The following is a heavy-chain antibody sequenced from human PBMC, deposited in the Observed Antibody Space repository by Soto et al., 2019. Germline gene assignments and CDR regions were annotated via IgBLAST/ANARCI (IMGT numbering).Heavy chain of an antibody. CDR1: GFTFSSYG. V-gene: IGHV3-33*01. CDR3: ERDGDVNTGFGKDY. J-gene: IGHJ4*02. D-gene: IGHD3-16*01. Sequence: GSLRLSCAASGFTFSSYGMHWVRQAPGKGLEWVAFIWHDGGNKFYAESVKGRFTISRDNSKNTLYLQMTSLSAEDTAMYYRERDGDVNTGFGKDYWGQGTLVTVSS. CDR2: IWHDGGNK.